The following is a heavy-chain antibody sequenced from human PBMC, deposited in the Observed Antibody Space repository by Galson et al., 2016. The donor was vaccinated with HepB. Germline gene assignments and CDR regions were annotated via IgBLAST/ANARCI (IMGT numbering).Heavy chain of an antibody. D-gene: IGHD6-19*01. J-gene: IGHJ4*02. Sequence: SLRLSCAASGFTFSTYAMSWVRQAPGKGLEWVSGISGSGDTKFADSVKGRFTISRDNSKTTLYLQLNNLRAEDTAVYYCARGGAEMAVADTAFDDWGKGTLVSVSS. CDR2: ISGSGDT. CDR3: ARGGAEMAVADTAFDD. V-gene: IGHV3-23*01. CDR1: GFTFSTYA.